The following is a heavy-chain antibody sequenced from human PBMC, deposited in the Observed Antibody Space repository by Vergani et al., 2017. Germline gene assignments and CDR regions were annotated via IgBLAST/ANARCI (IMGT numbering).Heavy chain of an antibody. CDR1: GYTFTSYD. V-gene: IGHV1-8*01. J-gene: IGHJ4*02. CDR2: MNPNSGNT. Sequence: QVQLVQSGAEVEKPGASVKVSCKASGYTFTSYDINWVRQATGQGLEWMGWMNPNSGNTGYAQKFQGRVTMTRNTSISTAYMELSSLRSEDTAVYYCARGRINAIRNYVGFDYWGQGTLVTVSS. D-gene: IGHD4-11*01. CDR3: ARGRINAIRNYVGFDY.